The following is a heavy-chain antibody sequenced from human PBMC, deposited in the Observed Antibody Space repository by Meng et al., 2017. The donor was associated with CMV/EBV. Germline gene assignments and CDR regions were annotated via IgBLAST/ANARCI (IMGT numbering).Heavy chain of an antibody. CDR3: TRATVTTYYYYYYGMDV. V-gene: IGHV3-49*04. D-gene: IGHD4-11*01. CDR2: IRSKAYGGTK. Sequence: GGSLRLSCTASGFTFGDYAMSWVRQAPGKGLEWVGFIRSKAYGGTKEYAASVKGRFTISRDDSKSIAYLQMNSLKTEDTAVYYCTRATVTTYYYYYYGMDVWGQGTTVTVSS. J-gene: IGHJ6*02. CDR1: GFTFGDYA.